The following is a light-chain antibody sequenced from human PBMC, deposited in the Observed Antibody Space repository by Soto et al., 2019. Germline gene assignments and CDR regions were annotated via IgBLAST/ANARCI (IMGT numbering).Light chain of an antibody. J-gene: IGKJ4*01. CDR1: QSVGRNY. CDR2: GAS. Sequence: ETVLTQSPGTLSLSPGERATLSCRASQSVGRNYLAWYRQKRGQAPRLLIHGASSRATGIPHRFSGSGSGTDFTLTISRLEPEDFAVYYCQQYASSPLTFGGGTKVEIK. V-gene: IGKV3-20*01. CDR3: QQYASSPLT.